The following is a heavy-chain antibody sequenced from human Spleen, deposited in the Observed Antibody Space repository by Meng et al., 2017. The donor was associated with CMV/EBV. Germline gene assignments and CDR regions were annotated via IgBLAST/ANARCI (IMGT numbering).Heavy chain of an antibody. CDR3: ARHLLGPGGWFDP. Sequence: SETLSLTCTVSGGSVSSGSYYWSWIRQPPGKGLEWIGYIYYSGSTNYNPSLKSRVTISVDTSKNHFSLKLSSVTAADTAMYYCARHLLGPGGWFDPWGQGTLVTVSS. CDR1: GGSVSSGSYY. V-gene: IGHV4-61*03. CDR2: IYYSGST. J-gene: IGHJ5*02. D-gene: IGHD3-10*01.